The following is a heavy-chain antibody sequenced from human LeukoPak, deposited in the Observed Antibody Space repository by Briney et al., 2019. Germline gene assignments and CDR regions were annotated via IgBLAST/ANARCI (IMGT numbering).Heavy chain of an antibody. D-gene: IGHD5-12*01. CDR2: IIPILGIA. Sequence: SVKVSCKASGGTFSSYAISCVRQAPGQGLEWMGRIIPILGIANYAQKFQGRVTITADKSTSTAYMELSSLRSEDTAVYYCARDPRGGYALDYWGQGTLVTVSS. V-gene: IGHV1-69*04. J-gene: IGHJ4*02. CDR3: ARDPRGGYALDY. CDR1: GGTFSSYA.